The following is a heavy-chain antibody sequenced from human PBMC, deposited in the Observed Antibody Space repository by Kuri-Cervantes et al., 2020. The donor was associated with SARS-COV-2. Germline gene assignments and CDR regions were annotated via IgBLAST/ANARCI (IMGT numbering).Heavy chain of an antibody. CDR3: ARVGYSSSGWFDP. D-gene: IGHD6-6*01. CDR1: GFSFSSYG. CDR2: ISGSGDST. V-gene: IGHV3-23*01. Sequence: GESLKISCAASGFSFSSYGMSWVRQAPGKGLEWVSLISGSGDSTYYADSVKGRFTISRDNSKNTLYLQMNSLRAEDTAVYYCARVGYSSSGWFDPWGQGTLVTVSS. J-gene: IGHJ5*02.